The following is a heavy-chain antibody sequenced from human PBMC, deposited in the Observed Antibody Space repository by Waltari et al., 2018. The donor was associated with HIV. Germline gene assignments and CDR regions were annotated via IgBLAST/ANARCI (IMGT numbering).Heavy chain of an antibody. CDR2: INHSGST. CDR1: GGSFSGYY. V-gene: IGHV4-34*01. D-gene: IGHD3-22*01. Sequence: QVQLQQWGAGLLKPSETLSLTCAVYGGSFSGYYWSWIRQPPGKGLEWIGEINHSGSTNYNPSLKSRVTISVDTSKNQFSLKLSSVTAADTAVYYCARGLPAYYYDSSGYADAFDIWGQGTMVTVSS. CDR3: ARGLPAYYYDSSGYADAFDI. J-gene: IGHJ3*02.